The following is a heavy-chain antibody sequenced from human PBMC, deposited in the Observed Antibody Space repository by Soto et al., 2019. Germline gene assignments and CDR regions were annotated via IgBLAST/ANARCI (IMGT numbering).Heavy chain of an antibody. Sequence: SQTLSLTCAISGDSVSSNSAAWNRIRQSPSRGLEWLGRTYYRSKWYNDYAVSVKSRITINPDTSKNQFSLQLNSVTPEDTAVYYCARAQEAVAGTGVDFDYWGQGTLVTVSS. V-gene: IGHV6-1*01. CDR2: TYYRSKWYN. CDR1: GDSVSSNSAA. J-gene: IGHJ4*02. D-gene: IGHD6-19*01. CDR3: ARAQEAVAGTGVDFDY.